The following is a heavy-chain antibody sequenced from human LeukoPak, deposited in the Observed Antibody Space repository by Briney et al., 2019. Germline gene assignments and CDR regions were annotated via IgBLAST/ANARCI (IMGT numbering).Heavy chain of an antibody. CDR2: MNPNSGST. Sequence: ASVKVSCKASGYTFTSYDINWVRQATGQGLEWMGWMNPNSGSTGYAQKFQDRVTITRNTSISTAYMELSGLRSEDTAVYYCARGRSTGYPYYFEYWGKGTLVTVSS. CDR1: GYTFTSYD. CDR3: ARGRSTGYPYYFEY. J-gene: IGHJ4*02. V-gene: IGHV1-8*03. D-gene: IGHD5-12*01.